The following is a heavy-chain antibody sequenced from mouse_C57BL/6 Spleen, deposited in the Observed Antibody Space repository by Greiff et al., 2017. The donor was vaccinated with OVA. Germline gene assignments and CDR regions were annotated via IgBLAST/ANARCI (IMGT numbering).Heavy chain of an antibody. J-gene: IGHJ4*01. CDR3: ARRGVRYAIDY. Sequence: VQLQQPGAELVMPGASVKLSCKASGYTFTSYWMHWVKQRPGQGLEWIGEIDPSDSYTNYNQKFQGKSTFTVDKSSSTAYMQLSSLTSEDSAVYYCARRGVRYAIDYWGQGTSVTVSS. CDR1: GYTFTSYW. CDR2: IDPSDSYT. V-gene: IGHV1-69*01.